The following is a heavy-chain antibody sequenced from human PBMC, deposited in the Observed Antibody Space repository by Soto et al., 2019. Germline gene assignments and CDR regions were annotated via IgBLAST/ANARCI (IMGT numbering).Heavy chain of an antibody. CDR3: ARGERSGYWDGVHFAN. CDR1: GGSISSGDYS. V-gene: IGHV4-30-4*08. CDR2: TYNSGNT. Sequence: QVQLEESGPGLVKPSQTLSLTCTVSGGSISSGDYSWSWIRQPPWKALERVSSTYNSGNTDYNPAPESRLTISVDTSKKQFSRRLSSVTAADTAVYYCARGERSGYWDGVHFANWGQGTLVTVSS. J-gene: IGHJ4*02. D-gene: IGHD3-3*01.